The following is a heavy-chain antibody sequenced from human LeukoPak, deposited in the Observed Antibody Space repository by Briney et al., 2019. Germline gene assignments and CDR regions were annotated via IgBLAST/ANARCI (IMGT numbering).Heavy chain of an antibody. CDR1: GGSISSYY. D-gene: IGHD6-13*01. CDR2: IYYSGTT. Sequence: SETLSLTCTVSGGSISSYYWSWIRQPAGEGLEWIGYIYYSGTTNYNPSLKSRVTRSVDTSKNQFSLKLSSVTAADRALYYLAAVWAAAGTWDYYYYMDVWGKGTTVTVSS. CDR3: AAVWAAAGTWDYYYYMDV. V-gene: IGHV4-59*01. J-gene: IGHJ6*03.